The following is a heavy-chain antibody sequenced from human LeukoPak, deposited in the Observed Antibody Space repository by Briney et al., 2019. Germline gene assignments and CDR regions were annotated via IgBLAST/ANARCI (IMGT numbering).Heavy chain of an antibody. V-gene: IGHV3-23*01. CDR1: GFTFSSIA. CDR2: IRSNGDTT. CDR3: AKGQELDDGVFDS. Sequence: PGGSLRLSCAASGFTFSSIAMTRVRQAPGKGLEWVSTIRSNGDTTYNADSVKGRFTISRDNSKNTLYLQLNSLRVEDTAIYYCAKGQELDDGVFDSWGQGTLVTVSS. D-gene: IGHD1-1*01. J-gene: IGHJ4*02.